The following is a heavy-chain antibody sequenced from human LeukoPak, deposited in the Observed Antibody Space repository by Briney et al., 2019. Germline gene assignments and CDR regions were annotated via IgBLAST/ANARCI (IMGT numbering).Heavy chain of an antibody. CDR2: IYYSGST. Sequence: KPSETLSLTCTVSGGSISSSSYYWGWIRQPPGKGLEWIGSIYYSGSTYYNPSLKSRVTISVDTSKNQFSLKLSSVTAADTAVYYCARLGHDILTGYWGNFDHWGQGTLVTVSS. CDR3: ARLGHDILTGYWGNFDH. J-gene: IGHJ4*02. CDR1: GGSISSSSYY. V-gene: IGHV4-39*07. D-gene: IGHD3-9*01.